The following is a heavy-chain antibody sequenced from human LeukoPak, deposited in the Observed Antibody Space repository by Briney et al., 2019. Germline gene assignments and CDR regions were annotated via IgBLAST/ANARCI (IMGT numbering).Heavy chain of an antibody. D-gene: IGHD4-23*01. CDR3: SRSHDYGGLYLYYHMDV. CDR2: LDSSGST. Sequence: SETLSFTCTVSGGSISSRSDYWGWIRQTPGKGLEWIGNLDSSGSTYYNPSLKSRVTISVGTSKNQFSLNLRSVTAADTAIYFCSRSHDYGGLYLYYHMDVWGKGTTVTVSS. V-gene: IGHV4-39*01. J-gene: IGHJ6*03. CDR1: GGSISSRSDY.